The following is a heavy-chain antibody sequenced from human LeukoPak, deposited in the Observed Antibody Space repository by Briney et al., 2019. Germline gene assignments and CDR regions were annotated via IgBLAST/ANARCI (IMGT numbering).Heavy chain of an antibody. Sequence: SETLSLTCTVSGGPISNYYWSWIRQPAGKGLEWIGRIYSTGSTNYNPSLKSRVTMSVDTSKNQFSLKLSSVTAADTAVYYCARDTRATSGLNWFDPWGQGTLVTVSS. CDR3: ARDTRATSGLNWFDP. V-gene: IGHV4-4*07. D-gene: IGHD6-13*01. J-gene: IGHJ5*02. CDR1: GGPISNYY. CDR2: IYSTGST.